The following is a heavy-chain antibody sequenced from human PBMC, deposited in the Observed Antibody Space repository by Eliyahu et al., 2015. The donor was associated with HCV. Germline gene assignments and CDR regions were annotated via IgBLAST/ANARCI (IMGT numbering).Heavy chain of an antibody. J-gene: IGHJ5*02. D-gene: IGHD2-21*01. V-gene: IGHV4-59*01. CDR1: GSSLSGNH. CDR2: IFDNGYT. CDR3: ARGLGFDP. Sequence: QLQLQESGPGLVKPSETLSLSCTVSGSSLSGNHWTWIRQPPGKGLEWIGYIFDNGYTKYTPSLESRVTFSLVTSKKQFFLKLTSVTAADTAVYYCARGLGFDPWGQGTLVTVSS.